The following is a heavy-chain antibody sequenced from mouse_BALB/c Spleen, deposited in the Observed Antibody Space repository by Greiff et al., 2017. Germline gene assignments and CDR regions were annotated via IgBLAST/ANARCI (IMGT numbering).Heavy chain of an antibody. V-gene: IGHV1S137*01. CDR2: ISTYYGDA. CDR1: GYTFTDYA. Sequence: VQLVESGAELVRPGVSVKISCKGSGYTFTDYAMHWVKQSHAKSLEWIGVISTYYGDASYNQKFKGKATMTVDKSSSTAYMELARLTSEDSAIYYCARRDDPRGLAYWGQGTLVTVSA. CDR3: ARRDDPRGLAY. D-gene: IGHD2-3*01. J-gene: IGHJ3*01.